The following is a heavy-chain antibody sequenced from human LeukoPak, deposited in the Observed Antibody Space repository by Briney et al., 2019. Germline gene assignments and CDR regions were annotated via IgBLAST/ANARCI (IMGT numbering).Heavy chain of an antibody. CDR2: IYTSGST. D-gene: IGHD5-24*01. V-gene: IGHV4-4*07. CDR3: ARDWVEMATSVGFDP. J-gene: IGHJ5*02. Sequence: PSETLSLTCTVSGGSISSYYWSWIRQPAGKGLEWIGRIYTSGSTNYNPSLKSRVTMSVDTSKNQFSLKLSSVTAADTAVYYCARDWVEMATSVGFDPWGQGTLVTVSS. CDR1: GGSISSYY.